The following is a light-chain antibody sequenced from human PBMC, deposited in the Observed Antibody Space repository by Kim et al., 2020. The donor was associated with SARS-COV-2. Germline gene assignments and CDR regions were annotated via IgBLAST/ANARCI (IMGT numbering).Light chain of an antibody. Sequence: EIVLTQSPVTVSLSPGDRASLSCRASHSVSSSYLAWYQQKPGQAPRLLIYGASSRATGIPDRFSGSGSRTDFTLSRLEPEDVAVYYCQQYGSSPLTFGGGTKVDIK. V-gene: IGKV3-20*01. J-gene: IGKJ4*01. CDR2: GAS. CDR1: HSVSSSY. CDR3: QQYGSSPLT.